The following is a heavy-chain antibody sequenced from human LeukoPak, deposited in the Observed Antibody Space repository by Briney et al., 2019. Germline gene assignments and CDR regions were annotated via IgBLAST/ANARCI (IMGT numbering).Heavy chain of an antibody. CDR3: ASTPTGYSSGWYGF. Sequence: SETLSLTCAVYGGSFSGYYWSWIRQPPGKGLEWIGEINHSGSTKYNPSLKSRVTISVDTSKNQFSLKLSSVTAADTAVYYCASTPTGYSSGWYGFWGQGTLVTVSS. CDR1: GGSFSGYY. D-gene: IGHD6-19*01. V-gene: IGHV4-34*01. J-gene: IGHJ4*02. CDR2: INHSGST.